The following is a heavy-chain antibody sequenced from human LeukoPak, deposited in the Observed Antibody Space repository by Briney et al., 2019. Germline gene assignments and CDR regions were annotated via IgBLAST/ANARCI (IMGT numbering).Heavy chain of an antibody. CDR1: GFTFSSYA. Sequence: GGSVRLSCSASGFTFSSYAMHWVRQAPGKGLEYVSGISSYGGSTYYADSVKGRFTISRDNSKNTLFLQMSSLRAEVTAVYYCVSGFCSSTSCYFDYWGQGTLVTVSS. D-gene: IGHD2-2*01. CDR2: ISSYGGST. CDR3: VSGFCSSTSCYFDY. V-gene: IGHV3-64D*06. J-gene: IGHJ4*02.